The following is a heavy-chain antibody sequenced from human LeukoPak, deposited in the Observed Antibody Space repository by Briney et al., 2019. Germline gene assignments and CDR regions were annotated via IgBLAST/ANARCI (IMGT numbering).Heavy chain of an antibody. CDR3: AREICRTGAFDI. CDR1: GFTVSSNY. CDR2: IYSSGST. J-gene: IGHJ3*02. V-gene: IGHV3-66*03. Sequence: GGSLRLSCAASGFTVSSNYMSWVRQAPGKGLEWVSVIYSSGSTYYADSVKGRFTISRDNSKNTLYLQMNSLRAEDTAVYYCAREICRTGAFDIWGQGTMVTVSS.